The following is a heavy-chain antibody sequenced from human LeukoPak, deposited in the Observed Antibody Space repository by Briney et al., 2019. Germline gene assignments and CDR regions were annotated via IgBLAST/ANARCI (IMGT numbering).Heavy chain of an antibody. CDR2: ISSSSSYI. D-gene: IGHD4-23*01. V-gene: IGHV3-21*01. Sequence: GGSLRLSCAASGFTFSSYSMNWVRQAPGKGLEWVSSISSSSSYIYYADSVKGRFTISRDNAKNSLYLQMNSLRAEDTAVYYCARGSTVVTPDYWGQGTLVTVSS. CDR1: GFTFSSYS. J-gene: IGHJ4*02. CDR3: ARGSTVVTPDY.